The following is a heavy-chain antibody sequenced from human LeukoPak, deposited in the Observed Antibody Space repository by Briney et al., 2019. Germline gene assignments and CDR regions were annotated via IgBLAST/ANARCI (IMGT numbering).Heavy chain of an antibody. Sequence: GGSLRLSCAASGFTFSSYSMNWVRQAPGKGLEWVSYISSSSSTIYYADSVKGRFTISRDNAKNPLYLQMNSLRAEDTAVYYCARDSVGATGGLIYFDYWGQGTLVTVSS. J-gene: IGHJ4*02. D-gene: IGHD1-26*01. CDR1: GFTFSSYS. CDR3: ARDSVGATGGLIYFDY. V-gene: IGHV3-48*01. CDR2: ISSSSSTI.